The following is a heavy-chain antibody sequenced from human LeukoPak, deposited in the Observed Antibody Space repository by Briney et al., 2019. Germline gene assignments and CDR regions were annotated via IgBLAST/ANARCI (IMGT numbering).Heavy chain of an antibody. CDR2: MNPNSGNT. D-gene: IGHD2-15*01. CDR1: GYTFTSYD. CDR3: ARVHCSGGSCYSGLFDY. Sequence: ASVEVSCKASGYTFTSYDINWVRQATGQGLEWMGWMNPNSGNTGYAQKFQGRVTITRNTSISTAYMELSSLRSEDTAVYYCARVHCSGGSCYSGLFDYWGQGTLVTVSS. J-gene: IGHJ4*02. V-gene: IGHV1-8*03.